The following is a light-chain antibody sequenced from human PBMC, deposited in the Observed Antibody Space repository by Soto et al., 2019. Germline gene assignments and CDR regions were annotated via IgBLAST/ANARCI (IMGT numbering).Light chain of an antibody. CDR3: SSYTSSSTWV. CDR1: NSDVGDYNY. Sequence: QSALTQPASVSGSPGQSIAISCTGTNSDVGDYNYVSWYQQHPGNAPKLLMYDVTNRPSGVSNRFSGSKSGNMASLTISGLQAEDEADYYCSSYTSSSTWVFGGGTKLTVL. J-gene: IGLJ3*02. CDR2: DVT. V-gene: IGLV2-14*03.